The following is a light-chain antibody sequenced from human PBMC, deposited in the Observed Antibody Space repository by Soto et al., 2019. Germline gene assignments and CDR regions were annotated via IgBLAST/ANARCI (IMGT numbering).Light chain of an antibody. CDR2: GAS. Sequence: DVLLTQSPSTLSASVGDRVTITCRASQRIATWLAWYQHQPGSAPKLLIYGASTLQSGVPSRFSGSGSGAEFTLTIDNLQPEDFATYYCQQYHLYWTFGPGTKVDI. CDR3: QQYHLYWT. V-gene: IGKV1-5*01. J-gene: IGKJ1*01. CDR1: QRIATW.